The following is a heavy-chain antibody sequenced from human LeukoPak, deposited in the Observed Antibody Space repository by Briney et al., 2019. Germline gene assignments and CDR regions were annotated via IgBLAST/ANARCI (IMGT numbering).Heavy chain of an antibody. V-gene: IGHV1-2*02. CDR2: INPNSGGT. D-gene: IGHD4-23*01. CDR1: GYTFACYY. CDR3: ARDRSTVVTLLDY. J-gene: IGHJ4*02. Sequence: ASVTVSFTASGYTFACYYMHWVRHAPGQGLEWMGWINPNSGGTNYAQKFQGRVTMIRDTSISTAYMEVSRLRSDGTAVYYCARDRSTVVTLLDYWGQGTLVTVSS.